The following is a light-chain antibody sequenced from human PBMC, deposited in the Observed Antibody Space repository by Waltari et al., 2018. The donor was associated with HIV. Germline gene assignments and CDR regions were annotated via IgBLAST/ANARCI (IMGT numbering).Light chain of an antibody. CDR2: EVN. CDR1: SRDIGPHNY. J-gene: IGLJ1*01. CDR3: SSYAGNNNYV. V-gene: IGLV2-8*01. Sequence: QPALTQPPSASGSPGPSVTLSCTGTSRDIGPHNYVSWYQQHPGRAPNLLIYEVNKRPSGVPDRFSGSKSANTASLTVSGLQAEDEADYYCSSYAGNNNYVFGTGTRVTVL.